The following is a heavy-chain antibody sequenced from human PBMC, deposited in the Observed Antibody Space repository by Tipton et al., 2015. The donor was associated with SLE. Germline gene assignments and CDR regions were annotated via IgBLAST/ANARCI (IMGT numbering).Heavy chain of an antibody. J-gene: IGHJ4*02. CDR1: GGSISSYY. D-gene: IGHD2-2*01. CDR3: ASSSRLKAHGSVDD. Sequence: TLSLTCTVSGGSISSYYWSWIRQPPGKGLEWIGEINHSGSTNYNPSLKSRVTISVDTSKNQFSLNRSSVTAAATAVYYCASSSRLKAHGSVDDWGQGTVVT. CDR2: INHSGST. V-gene: IGHV4-34*01.